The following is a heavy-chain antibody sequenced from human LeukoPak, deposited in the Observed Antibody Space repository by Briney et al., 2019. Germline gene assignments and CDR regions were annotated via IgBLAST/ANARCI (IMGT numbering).Heavy chain of an antibody. CDR3: ARGRRWLQPLDY. Sequence: PGGSLRLSCAASGFTFSSYAMHWVRQAPGKGLEWVANIKEDGGELNYVDSVKGRSTISRDNAKQSLFLQMNSLRVEDLGVYYCARGRRWLQPLDYWGQGTLVTVSS. J-gene: IGHJ4*02. CDR1: GFTFSSYA. D-gene: IGHD5-24*01. CDR2: IKEDGGEL. V-gene: IGHV3-7*04.